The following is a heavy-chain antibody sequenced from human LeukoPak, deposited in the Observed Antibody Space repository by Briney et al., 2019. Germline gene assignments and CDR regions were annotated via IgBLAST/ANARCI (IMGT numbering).Heavy chain of an antibody. J-gene: IGHJ5*01. CDR1: GYSFTSYY. Sequence: GESLQISCKGSGYSFTSYYISWVRQMAGKGPEWMGKIDPSDSYTNYSPSFQGHVTISADKSISTAYLQWSSLKASDTAMYYCARHSSAYRNWFDSWGQGTLVTVPS. V-gene: IGHV5-10-1*01. CDR2: IDPSDSYT. CDR3: ARHSSAYRNWFDS. D-gene: IGHD3-22*01.